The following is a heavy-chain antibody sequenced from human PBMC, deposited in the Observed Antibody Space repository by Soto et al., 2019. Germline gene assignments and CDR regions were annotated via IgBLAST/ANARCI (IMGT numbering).Heavy chain of an antibody. CDR3: ARGGSLYYYYGIDV. CDR1: GFTITNNY. V-gene: IGHV3-53*01. D-gene: IGHD3-16*01. J-gene: IGHJ6*02. CDR2: IDSGGDT. Sequence: PGGSLRLSCAASGFTITNNYMTWVRQAPGKGLEWVSLIDSGGDTYYADSVKGRFTLSRDSSKSTLYLQMDSLRTEDTAVYNCARGGSLYYYYGIDVWGQGTTVTVSS.